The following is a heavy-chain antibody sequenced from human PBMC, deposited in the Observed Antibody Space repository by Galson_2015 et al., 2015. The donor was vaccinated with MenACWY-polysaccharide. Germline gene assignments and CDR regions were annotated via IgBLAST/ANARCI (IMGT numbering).Heavy chain of an antibody. D-gene: IGHD6-6*01. CDR1: GFTFNTYV. CDR2: ISGGGSST. CDR3: SREGWGMSSSP. J-gene: IGHJ5*02. Sequence: SLRLSCAASGFTFNTYVLTWVRQAPGKGLEWVSSISGGGSSTYYADSVKGRFTISRDNAKNTVYLQMNSLRAEDTAIYYCSREGWGMSSSPWGQGTLVTVSS. V-gene: IGHV3-23*01.